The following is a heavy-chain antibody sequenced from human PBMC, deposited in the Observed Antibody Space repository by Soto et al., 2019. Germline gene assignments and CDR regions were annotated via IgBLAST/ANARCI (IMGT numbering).Heavy chain of an antibody. CDR1: GVTFSSYA. J-gene: IGHJ4*02. D-gene: IGHD3-16*01. CDR2: IIPVFRTS. Sequence: QVQLVQSGAELKKPGSSVKVSCSASGVTFSSYAFTWVRQAPGQGLEWMGNIIPVFRTSNYAQGFQARLTISADESTNTVSMELSSLRSEDTAVYFCAKDGSWDGGGGESWGQGPLVIVSS. V-gene: IGHV1-69*18. CDR3: AKDGSWDGGGGES.